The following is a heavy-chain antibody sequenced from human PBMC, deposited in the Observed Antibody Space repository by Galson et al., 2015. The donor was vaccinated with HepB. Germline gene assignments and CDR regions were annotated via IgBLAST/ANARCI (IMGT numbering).Heavy chain of an antibody. D-gene: IGHD3-10*01. J-gene: IGHJ4*02. CDR3: ARERGAEPY. CDR1: GFTFSSYA. Sequence: SLRLSCAASGFTFSSYAMHWVRQAPDKGLEWVALISYDGSYKSYADSVKGRLTVSRDNSKDTLYLQLNSMRTEDTAVYYCARERGAEPYWGQGTLVTVSS. CDR2: ISYDGSYK. V-gene: IGHV3-30*04.